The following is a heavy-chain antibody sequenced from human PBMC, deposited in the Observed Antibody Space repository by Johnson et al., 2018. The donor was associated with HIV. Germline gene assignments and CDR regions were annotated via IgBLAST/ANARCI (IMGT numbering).Heavy chain of an antibody. CDR2: IGTIDDT. CDR1: GFTFSSYG. J-gene: IGHJ3*02. V-gene: IGHV3-13*01. CDR3: ARVPVVIGGVRKAFDI. D-gene: IGHD3-16*01. Sequence: VQLVESGGGVVQPGRSLRLSCAASGFTFSSYGMHWVRQAPGKGLEWVSGIGTIDDTYYSDSAKGRFTISRENAKNSLYLQMNSLRAEDTAVYYCARVPVVIGGVRKAFDIWGQGTMVTVSS.